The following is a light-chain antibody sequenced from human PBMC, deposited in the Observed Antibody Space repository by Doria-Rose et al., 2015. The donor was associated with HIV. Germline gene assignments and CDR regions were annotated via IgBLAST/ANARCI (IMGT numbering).Light chain of an antibody. CDR1: QSFSSTY. Sequence: TQSPGTLSLSPGERATLSCRASQSFSSTYLAWYQQKPGQAPSLLIYDGSTRATGIPDRFSASGSGADFTLTISRLEPEDFAPYYCHQYGTSWTFGQGTKV. CDR2: DGS. V-gene: IGKV3-20*01. J-gene: IGKJ1*01. CDR3: HQYGTSWT.